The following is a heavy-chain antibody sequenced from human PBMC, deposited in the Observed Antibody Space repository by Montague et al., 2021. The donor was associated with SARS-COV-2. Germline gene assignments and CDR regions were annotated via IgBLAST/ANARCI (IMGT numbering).Heavy chain of an antibody. CDR3: ARVGWELRVGDYYFDY. CDR2: IYSNEDT. Sequence: SETLSLTCSVSGGSISSYYWSWIRQPAGKALEWIGRIYSNEDTTYDPSLKSRVTMSVDTSENQFSLKVTSVTPADTAVYYCARVGWELRVGDYYFDYWGQGTLVTVSS. V-gene: IGHV4-4*07. D-gene: IGHD1-26*01. J-gene: IGHJ4*02. CDR1: GGSISSYY.